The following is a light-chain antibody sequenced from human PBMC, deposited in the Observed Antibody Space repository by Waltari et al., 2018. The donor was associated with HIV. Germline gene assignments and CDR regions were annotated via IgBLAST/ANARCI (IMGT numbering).Light chain of an antibody. J-gene: IGLJ2*01. CDR3: ISFTTTNSPHVL. CDR2: EVN. Sequence: QSALTQPASVSGSPGQSITISCPGTSSDVGGYKYFSLYQQPPGKAPKLMIYEVNNRPSGISDRFSGSKSANTASLTISGLQADDEADYYCISFTTTNSPHVLFGGGTKLTV. CDR1: SSDVGGYKY. V-gene: IGLV2-14*01.